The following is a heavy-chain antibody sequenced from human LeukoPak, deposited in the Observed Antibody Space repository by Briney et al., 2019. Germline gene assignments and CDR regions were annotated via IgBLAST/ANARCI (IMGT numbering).Heavy chain of an antibody. V-gene: IGHV1-69*13. D-gene: IGHD5-18*01. Sequence: SVKVSCKASGGTFSSYAISWVRQAPGQGLEWMGGIIPTFGTANYAQKFQGRVTITADESTSTAYMELSSLRSEDTAVYYCARGIQLWLPWLDYWGQGTLVTVSS. CDR2: IIPTFGTA. CDR3: ARGIQLWLPWLDY. CDR1: GGTFSSYA. J-gene: IGHJ4*02.